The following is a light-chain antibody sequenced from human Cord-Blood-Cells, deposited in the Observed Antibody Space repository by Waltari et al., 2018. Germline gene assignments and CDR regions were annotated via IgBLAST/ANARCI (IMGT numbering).Light chain of an antibody. CDR1: SSDVGSNNP. J-gene: IGLJ3*02. V-gene: IGLV2-23*01. CDR3: CSYAGGSTWV. Sequence: QSALTQPAPVSGSPGQSPTTSCTGTSSDVGSNNPVSWYPQHPCKAPKLMIYEGSKRPAGVSNRFCGSKSGNTASLTICGLQAGEESDYYCCSYAGGSTWVFGGGTKLTVL. CDR2: EGS.